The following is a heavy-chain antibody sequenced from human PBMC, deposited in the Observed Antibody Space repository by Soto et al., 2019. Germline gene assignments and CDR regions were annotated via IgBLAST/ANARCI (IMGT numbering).Heavy chain of an antibody. D-gene: IGHD6-6*01. V-gene: IGHV4-59*11. CDR1: GGSISSHY. CDR3: ARRDYSTSSLGPFDY. J-gene: IGHJ4*02. Sequence: SETLSLTCVVSGGSISSHYWSWIRQPPGSGLEWIGYVHYSGSTQYSPSLKGRVTMSVDTSKNQFSLNLSSVTAADTAFYFCARRDYSTSSLGPFDYWGQGILVTVPQ. CDR2: VHYSGST.